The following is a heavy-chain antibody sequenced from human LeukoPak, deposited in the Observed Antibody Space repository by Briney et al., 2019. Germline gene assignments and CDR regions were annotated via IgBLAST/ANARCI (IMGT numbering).Heavy chain of an antibody. J-gene: IGHJ6*03. CDR1: GLTFSSYG. V-gene: IGHV3-23*01. CDR2: ISTTGGTT. CDR3: AKNGDRGAYCSGGTCYPYYYMDV. D-gene: IGHD2-15*01. Sequence: SGGSLRLSCAASGLTFSSYGMSWVRQAPGRGLEWVSAISTTGGTTYYADSVRGRFTISRDNSRNTLYLQMNSLRAEDTAIYYCAKNGDRGAYCSGGTCYPYYYMDVWGKGTTVTISS.